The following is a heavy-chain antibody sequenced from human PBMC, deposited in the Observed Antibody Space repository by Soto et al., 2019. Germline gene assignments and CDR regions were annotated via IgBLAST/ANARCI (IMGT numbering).Heavy chain of an antibody. CDR3: ARDKGTVTTTNFDY. CDR1: GYTFTSYG. J-gene: IGHJ4*02. Sequence: ASVKVSCKASGYTFTSYGISWVRQAPGQGLEWMGWISAYNGNTNYAQTLQGRVTMTTDTSTSTAYMELRSLRSDDTAVYYCARDKGTVTTTNFDYWGQGTLVTVSS. CDR2: ISAYNGNT. D-gene: IGHD4-17*01. V-gene: IGHV1-18*01.